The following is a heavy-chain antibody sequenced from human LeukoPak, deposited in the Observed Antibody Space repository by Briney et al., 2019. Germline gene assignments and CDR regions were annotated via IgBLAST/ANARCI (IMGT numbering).Heavy chain of an antibody. V-gene: IGHV4-59*01. D-gene: IGHD5-12*01. J-gene: IGHJ4*02. Sequence: SETLSLTCTVSGGSISSNYWTWIRQPPGKGLEWIGYIYYSGITNYNPSLKSRVTISVDTSKNQFSLKLSSVTAADTAVYYCARDRVATGFFEYWGQGTLVTVSS. CDR2: IYYSGIT. CDR3: ARDRVATGFFEY. CDR1: GGSISSNY.